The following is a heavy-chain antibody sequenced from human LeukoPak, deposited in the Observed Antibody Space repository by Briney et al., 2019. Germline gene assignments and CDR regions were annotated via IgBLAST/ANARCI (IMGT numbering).Heavy chain of an antibody. Sequence: SETLSLTCAVYGGSFSGYYWSWIRQPPGKGPEWIGEINHSGSTNYNPSLKSRVTISVDTSKNQFSLKLSSVTAADTAVYYCARAPGYSSSWYYRSSADAFDIWGQGTMVTVSS. J-gene: IGHJ3*02. V-gene: IGHV4-34*01. CDR3: ARAPGYSSSWYYRSSADAFDI. D-gene: IGHD6-13*01. CDR2: INHSGST. CDR1: GGSFSGYY.